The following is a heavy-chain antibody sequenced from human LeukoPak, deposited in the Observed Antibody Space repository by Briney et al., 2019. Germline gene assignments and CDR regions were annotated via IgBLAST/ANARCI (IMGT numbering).Heavy chain of an antibody. D-gene: IGHD6-13*01. CDR3: ARSLNGGIAAAVDY. V-gene: IGHV3-30*04. J-gene: IGHJ4*02. CDR2: ISYDGSNK. Sequence: PGGSLRLSCAASGFTFSSYAMHWVRQAPGKGLEWVAVISYDGSNKYYADSVKGRFTISRDNSKNTLSLQMNSLRAEDTAVYYCARSLNGGIAAAVDYWGQGTLVTVSS. CDR1: GFTFSSYA.